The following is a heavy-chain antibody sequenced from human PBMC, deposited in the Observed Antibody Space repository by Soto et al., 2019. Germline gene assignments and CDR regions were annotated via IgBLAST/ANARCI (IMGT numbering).Heavy chain of an antibody. CDR3: ATEASHEYFDQ. Sequence: AASVKVSCKASGDTFGTYPVSWVRQAPGQGLEWMGGIIPMLDIVHFAQTFEGRVTITADEFSNTVYMELSSLRSDDTAVYYCATEASHEYFDQWGQGTLVTVYS. CDR2: IIPMLDIV. J-gene: IGHJ4*02. V-gene: IGHV1-69*10. CDR1: GDTFGTYP.